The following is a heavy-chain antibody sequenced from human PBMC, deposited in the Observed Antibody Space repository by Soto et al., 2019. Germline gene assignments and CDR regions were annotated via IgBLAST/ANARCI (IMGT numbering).Heavy chain of an antibody. J-gene: IGHJ4*02. CDR3: ASPRDEISDY. CDR1: GFTFTNYA. D-gene: IGHD3-3*01. Sequence: LRLSCVASGFTFTNYAMSWVRQAPGKGLEWVSSISGNGDSTYYADSVKGRFTISRDNSKNTLYLQMNSLRAEDTAVYYCASPRDEISDYWGQGTLVTVSS. V-gene: IGHV3-23*01. CDR2: ISGNGDST.